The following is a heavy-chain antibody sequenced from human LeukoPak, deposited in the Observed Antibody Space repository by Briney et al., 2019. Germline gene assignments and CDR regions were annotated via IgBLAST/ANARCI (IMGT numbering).Heavy chain of an antibody. D-gene: IGHD4-17*01. CDR1: GFTLSIYS. CDR2: ISSSGSTI. CDR3: ARDAASDYGYYFDY. J-gene: IGHJ4*02. Sequence: PGGSLRLSCAASGFTLSIYSMNRVRQAPGKGLEWVSYISSSGSTIYYADSVQGRFTNARDNAKNSLYLQMNSLRVEGTAVYYCARDAASDYGYYFDYWGQGTLVTVSS. V-gene: IGHV3-48*04.